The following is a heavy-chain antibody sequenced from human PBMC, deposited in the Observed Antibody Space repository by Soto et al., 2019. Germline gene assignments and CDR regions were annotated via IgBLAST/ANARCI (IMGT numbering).Heavy chain of an antibody. CDR1: GFSFSLYC. V-gene: IGHV3-74*01. Sequence: XECLRLSCAASGFSFSLYCMHWVRQAPGKGLVWVSRINGDGSDTSYGDSVKGRFTTSRDNAKNTLYLHMNSLGAEDTAVYYCARDFGEVGATAVYDIWAQGTMVTVSS. J-gene: IGHJ3*02. CDR2: INGDGSDT. CDR3: ARDFGEVGATAVYDI. D-gene: IGHD1-26*01.